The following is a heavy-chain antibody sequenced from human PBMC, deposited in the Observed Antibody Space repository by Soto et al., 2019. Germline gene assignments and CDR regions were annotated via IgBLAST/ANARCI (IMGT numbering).Heavy chain of an antibody. J-gene: IGHJ3*02. CDR2: IYYSGST. D-gene: IGHD3-9*01. CDR3: ARALILTGYYIHDAFDI. Sequence: SETLSLTCTVSGGSISPYYWSWIRQPPGRGLEWIGYIYYSGSTNYNPSLKSRVTISVDTSKNQFSLKLSSVTAADTAVYYCARALILTGYYIHDAFDIWGQGTMVTVSS. V-gene: IGHV4-59*01. CDR1: GGSISPYY.